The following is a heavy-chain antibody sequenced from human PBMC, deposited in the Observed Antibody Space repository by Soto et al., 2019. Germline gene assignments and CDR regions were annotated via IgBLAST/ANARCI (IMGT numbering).Heavy chain of an antibody. Sequence: PGESLKISCKGSGYSFTSYWIGWVRQMPGKGLEWMGIIYPGDSDTRYSPSFQGQVTISADKSISTAYLQWSSLKASDTAMYYCARQEIAAATTYYYYYYGMDVWGQGTTVTVSS. CDR2: IYPGDSDT. CDR3: ARQEIAAATTYYYYYYGMDV. D-gene: IGHD6-13*01. V-gene: IGHV5-51*01. CDR1: GYSFTSYW. J-gene: IGHJ6*02.